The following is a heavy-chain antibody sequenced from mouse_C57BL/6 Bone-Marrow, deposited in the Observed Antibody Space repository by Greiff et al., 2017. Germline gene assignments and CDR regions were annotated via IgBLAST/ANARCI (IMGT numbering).Heavy chain of an antibody. Sequence: QVQLQQPGAELVKPGASVKMSCKASGYTFTSYWITWVKQRPGQGLEWIGDIYPGSGSTNYNEKFKSKATLPVDTSSSTAYMQLSSLTSEASAVYYGARTYYDSSIDVWGTGTTVTVSS. V-gene: IGHV1-55*01. D-gene: IGHD1-1*01. CDR3: ARTYYDSSIDV. J-gene: IGHJ1*03. CDR2: IYPGSGST. CDR1: GYTFTSYW.